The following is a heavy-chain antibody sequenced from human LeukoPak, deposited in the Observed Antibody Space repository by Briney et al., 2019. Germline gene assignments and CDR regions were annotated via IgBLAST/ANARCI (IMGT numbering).Heavy chain of an antibody. CDR2: IYHSGST. J-gene: IGHJ4*02. CDR1: GYSISSGYY. D-gene: IGHD6-13*01. CDR3: ARGTYSSSWD. V-gene: IGHV4-38-2*02. Sequence: SETLSLTCTVSGYSISSGYYWGWIRQPPGKGLEWIGSIYHSGSTYYNPSLKSRVTISVDTSKNQFSLKLSSVTAADTAVYYCARGTYSSSWDWGQGTLVTVSS.